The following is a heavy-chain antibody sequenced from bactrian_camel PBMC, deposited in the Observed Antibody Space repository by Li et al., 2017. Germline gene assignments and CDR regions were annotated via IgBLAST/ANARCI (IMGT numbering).Heavy chain of an antibody. J-gene: IGHJ4*01. D-gene: IGHD2*01. CDR2: IDSGSGTT. Sequence: VQLVESGGGLVQPGGSLRLSCAASGFTFSDHDMSWVRQAPGKGLEWVSSIDSGSGTTLYADSVKGRFTISRDNAKNTLYLQMNRLKTEDTAVYYCATAGNYHWGQGTQVTVS. V-gene: IGHV3S40*01. CDR3: ATAGNYH. CDR1: GFTFSDHD.